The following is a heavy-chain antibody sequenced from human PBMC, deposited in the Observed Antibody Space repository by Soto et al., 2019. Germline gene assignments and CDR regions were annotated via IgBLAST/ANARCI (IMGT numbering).Heavy chain of an antibody. Sequence: SETLSLTCAVSGGSISSGGYSWSWIRQPPGKGLEWIGYIYHSGSTYYNPSLKSRVTISVDRSKNQFSLKLSSVTAADTAVYYCARGDSMVRGVIRRFDYWGQGTLVTVSS. V-gene: IGHV4-30-2*01. D-gene: IGHD3-10*01. CDR2: IYHSGST. CDR1: GGSISSGGYS. J-gene: IGHJ4*02. CDR3: ARGDSMVRGVIRRFDY.